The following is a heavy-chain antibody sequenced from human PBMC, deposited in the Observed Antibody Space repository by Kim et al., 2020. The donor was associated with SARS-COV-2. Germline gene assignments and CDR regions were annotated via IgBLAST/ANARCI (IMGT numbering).Heavy chain of an antibody. D-gene: IGHD6-19*01. CDR1: GFTFSTYP. Sequence: GGSLRLSCVASGFTFSTYPMIWVRQAPGKGLDWVSGLTGSGATTYYADSVRGRFTISRDNSKNTLYLQMTSLRVEDTAVYYCAKGSGAVAGRMVWGQGTLVTVSS. CDR3: AKGSGAVAGRMV. CDR2: LTGSGATT. J-gene: IGHJ4*02. V-gene: IGHV3-23*01.